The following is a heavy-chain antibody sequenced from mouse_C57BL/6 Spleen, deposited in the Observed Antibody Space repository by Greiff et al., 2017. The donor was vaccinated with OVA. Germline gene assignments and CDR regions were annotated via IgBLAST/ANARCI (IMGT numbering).Heavy chain of an antibody. V-gene: IGHV1-9*01. CDR3: ARRRSGTESGFDY. J-gene: IGHJ2*01. D-gene: IGHD4-1*01. Sequence: VQLQQSGAELMKPGASVKLSCKATGYTFTGYWIEWVKQRPGHGLEWIGEILPGSGSTNYNEKFKGKATFTADTSSNTAYMQLNSLTTEDSAIYYCARRRSGTESGFDYWGQGTTLTVSS. CDR2: ILPGSGST. CDR1: GYTFTGYW.